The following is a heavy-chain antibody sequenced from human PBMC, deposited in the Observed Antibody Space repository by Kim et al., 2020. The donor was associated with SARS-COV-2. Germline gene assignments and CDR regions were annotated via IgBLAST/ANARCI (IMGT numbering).Heavy chain of an antibody. CDR2: IKEDGSET. V-gene: IGHV3-7*04. CDR1: GFSFSSYW. Sequence: GGSLRLSCAASGFSFSSYWMTWGRQAQGKGLEWEANIKEDGSETYYVDSVKGRLTISIDNAKNSLYLQMNSLRAEDTAVYYCARGRVRVAPWGQGTLVTVSS. CDR3: ARGRVRVAP. D-gene: IGHD2-2*01. J-gene: IGHJ5*02.